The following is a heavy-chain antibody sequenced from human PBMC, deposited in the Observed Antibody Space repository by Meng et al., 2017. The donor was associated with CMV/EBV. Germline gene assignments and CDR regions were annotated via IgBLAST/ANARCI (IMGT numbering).Heavy chain of an antibody. J-gene: IGHJ6*02. CDR1: GFTFSSYA. CDR3: AKDGGSGSYYKSSDSFYYYYGMDV. CDR2: ISGSGGST. Sequence: GGSLRLSCAASGFTFSSYAMSWVRQAPGKGLEWVSAISGSGGSTYYADSVKGRFTISRDNSKNTLYLQMNSLRAEDTAVYYCAKDGGSGSYYKSSDSFYYYYGMDVWGQGTTVTV. D-gene: IGHD3-10*01. V-gene: IGHV3-23*01.